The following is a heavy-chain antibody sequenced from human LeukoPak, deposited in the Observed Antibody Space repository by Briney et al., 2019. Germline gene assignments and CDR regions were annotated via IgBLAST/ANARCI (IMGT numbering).Heavy chain of an antibody. Sequence: GGSLRLSCAASGFTFSSYAMSWVRQAPGKGLEWVSTISASGGSTYYADSVKGRFTISRDNSKNTLYLQMNSLRAEDTAVYYCAKLQPALEYSSSSADDYWGQGTLVTVSS. D-gene: IGHD6-6*01. J-gene: IGHJ4*02. CDR3: AKLQPALEYSSSSADDY. CDR2: ISASGGST. CDR1: GFTFSSYA. V-gene: IGHV3-23*01.